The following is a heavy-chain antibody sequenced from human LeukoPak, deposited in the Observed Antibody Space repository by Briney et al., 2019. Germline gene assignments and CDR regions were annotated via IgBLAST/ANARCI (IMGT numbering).Heavy chain of an antibody. D-gene: IGHD2-15*01. CDR1: EFTFSSYG. CDR3: AKGSCGGSCYSDY. CDR2: ISYDGSNK. Sequence: GRSLRLSCAASEFTFSSYGMHWVRQAPGKGLEWVAVISYDGSNKYYADSVKGRFTISRDNSKNTLYLQMNSLRAEDTAVYYCAKGSCGGSCYSDYWGQGTLVTVSS. V-gene: IGHV3-30*18. J-gene: IGHJ4*02.